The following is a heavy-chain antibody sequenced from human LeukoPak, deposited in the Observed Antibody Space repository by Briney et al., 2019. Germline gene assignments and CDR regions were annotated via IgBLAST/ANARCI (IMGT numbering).Heavy chain of an antibody. CDR3: ARGRRYCSSTSCYLGYYYYYMDV. CDR1: GYTFTSYD. D-gene: IGHD2-2*01. Sequence: ASVKVSCKASGYTFTSYDINWVRQATGQGLEWMGWMNPNSGNTGYAQKFQGRVTMTRNTSISTAYMELSSLRSEDTAVYYCARGRRYCSSTSCYLGYYYYYMDVWGKGTTVTVSS. V-gene: IGHV1-8*01. CDR2: MNPNSGNT. J-gene: IGHJ6*03.